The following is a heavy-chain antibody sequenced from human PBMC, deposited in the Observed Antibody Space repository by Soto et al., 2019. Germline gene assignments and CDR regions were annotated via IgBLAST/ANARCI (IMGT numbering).Heavy chain of an antibody. CDR2: INHGGST. D-gene: IGHD1-20*01. Sequence: QVQLQQWGAGLLKPSETLSLTCAVYGGSFSGYYWTWIRQPPGKGLEWIGEINHGGSTNYKPSLRSRVTIAVDTSKNQLSLKVNSVTAADTAVYYCARGRTLITGTSLAYWGQGTLVTVSS. CDR1: GGSFSGYY. V-gene: IGHV4-34*01. CDR3: ARGRTLITGTSLAY. J-gene: IGHJ4*02.